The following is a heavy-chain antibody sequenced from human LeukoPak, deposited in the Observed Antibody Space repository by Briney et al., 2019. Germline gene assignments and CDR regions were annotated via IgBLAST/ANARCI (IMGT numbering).Heavy chain of an antibody. Sequence: SETLSLTCTVSGGSISSYYWSWVRQPPGKGLEWIAYIYYSGSTNYNPSLKSRVTISVDTSKNQLSLKLSSVTAADTAVYYCARGAPGGNDYGDYWGQGTLVTVSS. CDR1: GGSISSYY. CDR2: IYYSGST. V-gene: IGHV4-59*01. J-gene: IGHJ4*02. CDR3: ARGAPGGNDYGDY.